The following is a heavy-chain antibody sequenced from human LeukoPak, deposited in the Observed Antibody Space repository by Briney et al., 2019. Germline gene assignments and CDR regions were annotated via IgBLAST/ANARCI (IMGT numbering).Heavy chain of an antibody. V-gene: IGHV3-7*01. CDR1: GFTFSNYW. D-gene: IGHD3-10*01. CDR3: AKEAGQKDYYGSGSRNYYFDY. Sequence: GGSLRLSCAASGFTFSNYWMTWVRQAPGKGLEWVAHINQDGSKAYYMDSVKARFTVSRDNAENSVSLHMNSLRAEDTAVYYCAKEAGQKDYYGSGSRNYYFDYWGQGTLVTVSS. CDR2: INQDGSKA. J-gene: IGHJ4*02.